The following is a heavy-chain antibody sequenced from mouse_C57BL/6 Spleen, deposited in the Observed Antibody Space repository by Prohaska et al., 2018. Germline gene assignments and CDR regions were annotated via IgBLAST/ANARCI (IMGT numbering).Heavy chain of an antibody. D-gene: IGHD2-3*01. CDR1: FTDYN. CDR2: INPNKGGT. Sequence: FTDYNMDWVKQSHGKSLEWIGYINPNKGGTSYNQKFKGKATLTVNKSSSTAYMELRSLTSEDSAVYYCATSSYDGHYGFDYWGQGTTLTVSS. J-gene: IGHJ2*01. V-gene: IGHV1-22*01. CDR3: ATSSYDGHYGFDY.